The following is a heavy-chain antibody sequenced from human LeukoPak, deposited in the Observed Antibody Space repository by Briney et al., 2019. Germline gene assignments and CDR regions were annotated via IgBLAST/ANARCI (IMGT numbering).Heavy chain of an antibody. CDR1: GFTFNTFN. D-gene: IGHD3-9*01. J-gene: IGHJ4*02. CDR2: ITSGGDYI. V-gene: IGHV3-21*01. CDR3: ARGHYDVLAASYKWTPDY. Sequence: GVSLRLSCAASGFTFNTFNMNWVRQAPGKGLEWVSSITSGGDYIYYADSVKGRFTTSRDNAKNSPSLQLNSLRAEDTAVYYCARGHYDVLAASYKWTPDYWGQGTLVTVSS.